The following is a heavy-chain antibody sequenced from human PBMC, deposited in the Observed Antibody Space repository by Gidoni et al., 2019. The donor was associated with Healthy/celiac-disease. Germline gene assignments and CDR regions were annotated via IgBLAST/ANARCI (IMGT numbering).Heavy chain of an antibody. CDR1: GGSFSGYY. Sequence: QVQLQQWGAGLLKPSETLSLTCAVYGGSFSGYYWSWIRQPPGKGLEWIGEINHSGSTNYNPSLKSRVTISVDTSKNQFSLKLSSVTAADTAVYYCARSHDYSNRFFDYWGQGTLVTVSS. CDR2: INHSGST. J-gene: IGHJ4*02. CDR3: ARSHDYSNRFFDY. D-gene: IGHD4-4*01. V-gene: IGHV4-34*01.